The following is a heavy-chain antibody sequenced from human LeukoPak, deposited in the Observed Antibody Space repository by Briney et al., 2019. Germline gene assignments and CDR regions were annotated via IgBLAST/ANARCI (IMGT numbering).Heavy chain of an antibody. CDR3: ARDPRDSSNWLLDY. Sequence: SETLSLTCTVSGDSISSGDYYWSWIRQPAGKGLEWIGRISSSGSTNYNPSLKSRVTISVDTSKNQFSLKLSSVTPEDTAVYYCARDPRDSSNWLLDYWGQGTLVTVSS. V-gene: IGHV4-61*02. D-gene: IGHD6-13*01. CDR2: ISSSGST. CDR1: GDSISSGDYY. J-gene: IGHJ4*02.